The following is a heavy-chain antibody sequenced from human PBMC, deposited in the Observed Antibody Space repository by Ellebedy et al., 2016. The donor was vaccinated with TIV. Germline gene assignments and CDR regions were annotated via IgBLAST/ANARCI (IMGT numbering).Heavy chain of an antibody. D-gene: IGHD5-18*01. CDR2: INHSGST. CDR1: GGSLSGHY. CDR3: ASHRGSTYGPYDY. J-gene: IGHJ4*02. V-gene: IGHV4-34*01. Sequence: MPLETLSLTCGIYGGSLSGHYWSWIRQPPGKGPERIGEINHSGSTNYNPSLKSRVTISVDTSKKQFSLKVNFVTAGDTAVYYCASHRGSTYGPYDYWGQGTLVTVSS.